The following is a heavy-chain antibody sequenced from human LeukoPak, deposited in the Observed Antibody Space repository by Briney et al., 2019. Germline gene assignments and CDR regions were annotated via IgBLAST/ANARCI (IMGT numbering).Heavy chain of an antibody. Sequence: SETLSLTCTVSGGSISSGSYYWSWIRQPAGKGLEWIGEINHSGSTNYNPSLKSRVTISVDTSKNQSSLKLSSVTAADTAVYYCSSSPNIASSSSQAVFDYWGQGTLVTVSS. V-gene: IGHV4-61*10. D-gene: IGHD6-6*01. J-gene: IGHJ4*02. CDR1: GGSISSGSYY. CDR3: SSSPNIASSSSQAVFDY. CDR2: INHSGST.